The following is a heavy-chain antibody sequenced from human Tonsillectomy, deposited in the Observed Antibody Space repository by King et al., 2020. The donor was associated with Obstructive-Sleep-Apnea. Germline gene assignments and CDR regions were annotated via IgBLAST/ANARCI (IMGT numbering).Heavy chain of an antibody. CDR1: GFTFSSYS. J-gene: IGHJ3*02. D-gene: IGHD3-22*01. CDR3: ARVGYYDSSGYYPDAFDI. CDR2: ISSSSSYI. V-gene: IGHV3-21*01. Sequence: QLVQSGGGLVKPGGSLRLSCAASGFTFSSYSMNWVRQAPGKGLEWVSSISSSSSYIYYAVSVTGRFTISRDNAKNSLYLQMNSLRAEDTAVYYCARVGYYDSSGYYPDAFDIWGQGTMVTVSS.